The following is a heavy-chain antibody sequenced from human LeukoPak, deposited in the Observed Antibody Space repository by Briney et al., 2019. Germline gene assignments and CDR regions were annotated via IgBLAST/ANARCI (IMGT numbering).Heavy chain of an antibody. CDR2: IYYSGST. Sequence: SETLSLTCTVSGGSISSYYWSWIRQPPGKGLEWIEYIYYSGSTNYNPSLKSRVTISVDTSKNQFSLKLSSVTAADTAVYYCARETSQKGAHYMDVWGKGTTVTISS. D-gene: IGHD3-16*01. V-gene: IGHV4-59*01. CDR1: GGSISSYY. CDR3: ARETSQKGAHYMDV. J-gene: IGHJ6*03.